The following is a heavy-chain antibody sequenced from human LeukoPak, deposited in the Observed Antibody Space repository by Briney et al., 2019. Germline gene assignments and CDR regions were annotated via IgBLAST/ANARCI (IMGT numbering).Heavy chain of an antibody. Sequence: GGSLRLSCAASGFTFSSYWMSWVRQAPGKGLEWVASIKQDGSENYYVDSVKGRSTISRDNAKNSLYLQMNSLRAEDTAVYYCARDCSSTSCYRGGFDPWGQGTLVTVSS. CDR2: IKQDGSEN. D-gene: IGHD2-2*02. V-gene: IGHV3-7*01. CDR3: ARDCSSTSCYRGGFDP. J-gene: IGHJ5*02. CDR1: GFTFSSYW.